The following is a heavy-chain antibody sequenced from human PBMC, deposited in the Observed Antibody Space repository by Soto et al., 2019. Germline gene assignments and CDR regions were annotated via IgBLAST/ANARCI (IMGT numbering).Heavy chain of an antibody. Sequence: EVQLVESGGGLVQPGRSLRLSCAASGFTFDDYAMHWVRQAPGKGLEWVSGISWNSGSIGYADSVKGRFTISRDNAKNSLYLQMNSLRAEDTALYYCAKDIGDIVVVVAATRDYYYGMDVWGQGTTVTVSS. V-gene: IGHV3-9*01. CDR2: ISWNSGSI. CDR1: GFTFDDYA. D-gene: IGHD2-15*01. J-gene: IGHJ6*02. CDR3: AKDIGDIVVVVAATRDYYYGMDV.